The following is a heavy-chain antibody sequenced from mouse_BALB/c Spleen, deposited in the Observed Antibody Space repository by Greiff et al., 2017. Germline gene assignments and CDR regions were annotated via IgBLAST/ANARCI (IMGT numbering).Heavy chain of an antibody. V-gene: IGHV5-9-4*01. CDR3: AKNIYYDYHAWFAY. J-gene: IGHJ3*01. Sequence: EVHLVESGGGLVKPGGSLKLSCAASGFTFSSYAMSWVRQSPEKRLEWVAEISSGGSYTYYPDTVTGRFTISRDNAKNTLYLEMSSLRSEDTAMYYCAKNIYYDYHAWFAYWGQGTLVTVSA. CDR2: ISSGGSYT. D-gene: IGHD2-4*01. CDR1: GFTFSSYA.